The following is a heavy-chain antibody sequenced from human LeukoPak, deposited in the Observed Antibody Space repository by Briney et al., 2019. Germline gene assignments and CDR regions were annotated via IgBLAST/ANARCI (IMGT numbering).Heavy chain of an antibody. D-gene: IGHD5-12*01. J-gene: IGHJ3*02. CDR1: GYSISSGYY. Sequence: ASETLSLTCAVSGYSISSGYYWGWIRQPPGKGLEWIGEVNHRGSTNYNPSLKSRVTISVDTSKNQFSLKLSSVTAADTAVYYCAREIIVARGAFDIWGQGTMVTVSS. CDR2: VNHRGST. V-gene: IGHV4-38-2*02. CDR3: AREIIVARGAFDI.